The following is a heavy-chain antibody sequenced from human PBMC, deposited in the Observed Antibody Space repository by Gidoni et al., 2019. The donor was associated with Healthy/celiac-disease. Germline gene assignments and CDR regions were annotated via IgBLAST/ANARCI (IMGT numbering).Heavy chain of an antibody. J-gene: IGHJ3*02. CDR1: GSTFSSYG. Sequence: QVQLVESGGGVVQPGRSLRLSCAAAGSTFSSYGMHWVRQAPGKGLEWVAVISYDGSNKYYADSVKGRFTISRDNSKNTLYLQMNSLRAEDTAVYYCAKDLAFIAVAGTSDAFDIWGQGTMVTVSS. CDR2: ISYDGSNK. D-gene: IGHD6-19*01. V-gene: IGHV3-30*18. CDR3: AKDLAFIAVAGTSDAFDI.